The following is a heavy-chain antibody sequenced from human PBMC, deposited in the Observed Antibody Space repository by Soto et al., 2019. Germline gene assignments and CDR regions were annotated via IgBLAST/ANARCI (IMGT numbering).Heavy chain of an antibody. V-gene: IGHV3-53*04. Sequence: EVQLVESGGGLVQPGGSLRLSCAASGFTVSSNYMSWVRQAPGKGLEWVSVIYSGGSTYYADSVKGRFTISRHNYKNTLYLQMNSLRAEDTAVYYCARIGITMVRGVHYYMDVWGKGRTVTVSS. CDR3: ARIGITMVRGVHYYMDV. CDR2: IYSGGST. D-gene: IGHD3-10*01. CDR1: GFTVSSNY. J-gene: IGHJ6*03.